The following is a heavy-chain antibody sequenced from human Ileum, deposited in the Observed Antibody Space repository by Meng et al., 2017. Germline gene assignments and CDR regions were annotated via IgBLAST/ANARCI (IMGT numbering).Heavy chain of an antibody. J-gene: IGHJ4*02. CDR2: AST. V-gene: IGHV4-61*01. CDR1: GASVTTSHYQ. D-gene: IGHD7-27*01. CDR3: ARDHWGSLDY. Sequence: QVQLQESGPGLVRPSETPSLICTVSGASVTTSHYQWGWIRQPPGKGLEWIGYASTNYNPSLKSRLTISLDTSKNQVSLKLTSVTAADTAVYYCARDHWGSLDYWGQGILVTVSS.